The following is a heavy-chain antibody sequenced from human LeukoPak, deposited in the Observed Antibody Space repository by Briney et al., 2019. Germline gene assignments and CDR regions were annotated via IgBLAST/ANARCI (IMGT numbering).Heavy chain of an antibody. CDR3: ARDEYYYDSSGYNYYYYMDV. V-gene: IGHV4-4*07. CDR1: GGSISSYY. Sequence: PSETLSLTCTVSGGSISSYYWSWIRQPAGKGLECIGRIYTSGSTNYNPSLKSRVTMSVDTSKNQFSLKLSSVTAADTAVYYCARDEYYYDSSGYNYYYYMDVWGKGTMVTVSS. CDR2: IYTSGST. J-gene: IGHJ6*03. D-gene: IGHD3-22*01.